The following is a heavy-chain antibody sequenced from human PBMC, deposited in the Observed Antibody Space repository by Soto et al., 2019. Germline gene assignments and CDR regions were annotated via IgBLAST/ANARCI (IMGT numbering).Heavy chain of an antibody. CDR1: GYTFSNYG. V-gene: IGHV1-18*01. J-gene: IGHJ4*03. Sequence: ASVKVSCKASGYTFSNYGLNWVRQAPGQGLEWMGWISAYNSNTTYAQKFQGRVTMTTDTSTNTAYMELRSLRSDDTAVYYCAKDFYCDLALDDWGQGTMVTVSS. D-gene: IGHD4-17*01. CDR2: ISAYNSNT. CDR3: AKDFYCDLALDD.